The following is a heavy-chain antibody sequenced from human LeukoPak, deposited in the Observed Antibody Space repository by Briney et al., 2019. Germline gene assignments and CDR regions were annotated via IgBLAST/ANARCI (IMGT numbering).Heavy chain of an antibody. CDR1: GFTFRSYG. V-gene: IGHV3-23*01. D-gene: IGHD3-22*01. CDR2: ISGSGATT. Sequence: PGGSLRLSCAASGFTFRSYGMHWVRQAPGKGLEWVSLISGSGATTSYAESVKGRFTISRDNSKDTLSLQMNSLKAYDTAVYYCAKHLRYFYDYDAFHMWGQGTMVTVSS. CDR3: AKHLRYFYDYDAFHM. J-gene: IGHJ3*02.